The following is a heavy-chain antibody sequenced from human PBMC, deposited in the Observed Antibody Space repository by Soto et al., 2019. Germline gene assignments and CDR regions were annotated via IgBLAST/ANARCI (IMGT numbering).Heavy chain of an antibody. CDR1: GFTFSGSW. Sequence: EVQLVESGGGLVQPGGSLRLSCAASGFTFSGSWMHWVRQTPGKGLVWVSHINTDGSFANYADSVQGRFTISRDNAKSTLYLQMSSLRADDTAVYFCAVGMGGWPFWGQGTLVTVSS. J-gene: IGHJ4*02. CDR2: INTDGSFA. D-gene: IGHD6-19*01. CDR3: AVGMGGWPF. V-gene: IGHV3-74*01.